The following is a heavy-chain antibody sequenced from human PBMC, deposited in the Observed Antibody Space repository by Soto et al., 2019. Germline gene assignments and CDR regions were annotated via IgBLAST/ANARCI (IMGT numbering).Heavy chain of an antibody. D-gene: IGHD6-6*01. Sequence: GASVKVSCKVSGYTLTELSMHWVRQAPGKGLEWMGGFDPEDGETIYAQKFQGRVTMTEDTSTDTAYMELSSLRSEDTAVYYCATDEYSSSGYYYGIDVWGQGTPVTVYS. CDR1: GYTLTELS. CDR3: ATDEYSSSGYYYGIDV. J-gene: IGHJ6*02. CDR2: FDPEDGET. V-gene: IGHV1-24*01.